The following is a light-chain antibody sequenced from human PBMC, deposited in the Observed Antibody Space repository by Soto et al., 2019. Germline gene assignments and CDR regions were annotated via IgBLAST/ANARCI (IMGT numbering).Light chain of an antibody. CDR3: QQYNSYSLT. CDR1: QSISSW. V-gene: IGKV1-5*01. CDR2: DAS. J-gene: IGKJ2*01. Sequence: DIQMTQSPSTLSVSVGDRVTITCRASQSISSWLAWYQQKPGKAPKLLIYDASSLDSGVPSRFSGSGSGTEFTLTISSLQPDDFATYYCQQYNSYSLTFGQGTKLEIK.